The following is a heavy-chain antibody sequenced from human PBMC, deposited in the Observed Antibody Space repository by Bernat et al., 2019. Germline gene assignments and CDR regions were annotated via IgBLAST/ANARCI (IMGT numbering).Heavy chain of an antibody. CDR1: GYSISSGYY. Sequence: QVQLQESGPGLVKPSETLSLTCAVSGYSISSGYYWGWIRQPPGKGLEWIGSIYHSGSTYYNPSLKSRVTISVDTSKNQFSLKLSSVTAADTAVYYCASVSIEAEYFQHWGQGTLVTVS. CDR3: ASVSIEAEYFQH. D-gene: IGHD3-22*01. CDR2: IYHSGST. V-gene: IGHV4-38-2*01. J-gene: IGHJ1*01.